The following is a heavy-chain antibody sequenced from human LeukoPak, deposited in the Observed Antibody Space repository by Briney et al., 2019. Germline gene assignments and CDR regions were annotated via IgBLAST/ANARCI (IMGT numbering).Heavy chain of an antibody. CDR2: ISGSGGST. Sequence: PGGSLRLSCAASGFTFSSYAMSWVRQAPGKGLEWVSAISGSGGSTYYADSVKGRFTISRDNSKNTLYLQMNSLRAEDTAAYYCAKSPTMVRGVINTKYIDYWGQGTLVTVSS. CDR1: GFTFSSYA. CDR3: AKSPTMVRGVINTKYIDY. J-gene: IGHJ4*02. V-gene: IGHV3-23*01. D-gene: IGHD3-10*01.